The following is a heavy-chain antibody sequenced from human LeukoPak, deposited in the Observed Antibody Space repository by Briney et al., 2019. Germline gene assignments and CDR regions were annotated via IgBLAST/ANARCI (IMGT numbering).Heavy chain of an antibody. CDR2: ICGSGDST. V-gene: IGHV3-23*01. D-gene: IGHD2-2*01. CDR3: AKGGVTVGPAASDYYGMAV. Sequence: GGSLKLSCAASGFIFSSYAMSWVRQPPGKGLEWVSAICGSGDSTYYADSVKGRFSFSRDNSKNTLYLQMNSLSAEDTAVYYCAKGGVTVGPAASDYYGMAVRGPGATVTVS. J-gene: IGHJ6*02. CDR1: GFIFSSYA.